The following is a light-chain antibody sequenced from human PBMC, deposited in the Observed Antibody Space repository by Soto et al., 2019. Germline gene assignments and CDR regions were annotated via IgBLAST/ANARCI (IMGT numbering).Light chain of an antibody. Sequence: DIVMTQSPLSLPVTPGEPASISCRSSQSLLHRNGYNYVDWYLQKPGQSPQLLIYLGSNRASGVPDRFTGSGSGTDFTLKISRVEAEDVGVYYCMQALQTPLFTSGPGTKVDIK. CDR3: MQALQTPLFT. J-gene: IGKJ3*01. V-gene: IGKV2-28*01. CDR1: QSLLHRNGYNY. CDR2: LGS.